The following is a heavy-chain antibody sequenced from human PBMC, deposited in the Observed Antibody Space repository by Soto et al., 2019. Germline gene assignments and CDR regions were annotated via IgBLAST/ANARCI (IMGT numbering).Heavy chain of an antibody. J-gene: IGHJ4*02. V-gene: IGHV4-34*01. CDR2: IKDGGLT. CDR3: ARGQEGVVATH. Sequence: QVPLQQWGAGLLKPAETLSLTCVVYGGSFSGYYWSWIRQPPGKGLEWIGEIKDGGLTNYSPSLKSRATISKDTPNNQFSLKLHSVTAADTAVYYCARGQEGVVATHWDQGALVTVSS. CDR1: GGSFSGYY. D-gene: IGHD5-12*01.